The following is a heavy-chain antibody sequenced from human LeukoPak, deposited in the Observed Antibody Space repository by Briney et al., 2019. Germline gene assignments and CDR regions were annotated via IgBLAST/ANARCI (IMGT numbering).Heavy chain of an antibody. CDR2: TSFDGSSK. V-gene: IGHV3-30*18. CDR3: AKGLSDYDILTGYYTPHYYYGMDV. D-gene: IGHD3-9*01. CDR1: GFTFSSYG. J-gene: IGHJ6*02. Sequence: GGSLRLSCAASGFTFSSYGMHWVRQAPGKGLEWVAVTSFDGSSKYYADSVKGRFTISRDNSKNTLDLQMNSLRAEDTAVYYCAKGLSDYDILTGYYTPHYYYGMDVWGQGTTVTVSS.